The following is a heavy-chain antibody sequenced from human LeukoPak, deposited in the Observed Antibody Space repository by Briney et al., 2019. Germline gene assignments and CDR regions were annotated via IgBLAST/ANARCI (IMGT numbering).Heavy chain of an antibody. CDR2: IKEDGSEI. CDR3: VTDQTGRHPYFFDY. V-gene: IGHV3-7*01. Sequence: GGSLRLSCAVSGFNFSMYWMTWVRQVPGKGLEWVANIKEDGSEIYYVDAVKGRFNISRDNAKTSLYLQMNSLSVADTAVYYCVTDQTGRHPYFFDYWGQGTLVTVSS. CDR1: GFNFSMYW. D-gene: IGHD3-10*01. J-gene: IGHJ4*02.